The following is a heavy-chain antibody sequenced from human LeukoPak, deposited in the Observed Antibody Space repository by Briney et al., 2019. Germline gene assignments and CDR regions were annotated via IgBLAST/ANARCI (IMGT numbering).Heavy chain of an antibody. D-gene: IGHD4-17*01. Sequence: PSETLSLTCTVSGGSISSYYWSWIRQPPGKGLEWIGYIYYSGSTNYNPSLKSRVTISVDTSKNQFSLKLSSVTAADTAVYYCASSPTYGDFVGSNWFDPWGQGTLVTVSS. J-gene: IGHJ5*02. CDR3: ASSPTYGDFVGSNWFDP. CDR2: IYYSGST. CDR1: GGSISSYY. V-gene: IGHV4-59*01.